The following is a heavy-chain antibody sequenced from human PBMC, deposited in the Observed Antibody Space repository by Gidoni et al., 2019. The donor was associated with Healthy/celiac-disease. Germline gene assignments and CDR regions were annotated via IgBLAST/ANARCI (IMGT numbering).Heavy chain of an antibody. D-gene: IGHD6-6*01. J-gene: IGHJ4*02. CDR2: SSGSGGST. V-gene: IGHV3-23*01. CDR3: AKAVAARGFDY. CDR1: GFTFSSYA. Sequence: EVQLLESGGGLVQPGGSLILSCAAPGFTFSSYAMSWVRQAPGKGLQWVSASSGSGGSTYYADSVKGRFTISRDNSKNTLYLQMNSLRAEDTAVYYCAKAVAARGFDYWGQGTLVTVSS.